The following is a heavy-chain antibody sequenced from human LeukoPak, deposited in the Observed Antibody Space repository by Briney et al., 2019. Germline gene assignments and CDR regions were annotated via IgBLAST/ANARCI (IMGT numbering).Heavy chain of an antibody. D-gene: IGHD3-10*01. CDR2: ISYDGSNK. V-gene: IGHV3-30*18. J-gene: IGHJ4*02. CDR1: EFTFSSYG. Sequence: GRSLRLSCAASEFTFSSYGMHWVRQAPGKGLEWVAVISYDGSNKYYADSVRGRFTISRDNSKNTLYLQMNSLRAEDTAVYYCAKDVDPFGSGSYVEGFDYWGQGTLVTVSS. CDR3: AKDVDPFGSGSYVEGFDY.